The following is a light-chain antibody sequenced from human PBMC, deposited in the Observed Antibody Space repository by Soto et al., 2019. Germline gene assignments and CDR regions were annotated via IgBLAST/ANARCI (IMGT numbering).Light chain of an antibody. CDR1: SSNIGSNT. J-gene: IGLJ2*01. CDR2: SNN. Sequence: QSVLTQPPSASGTPGQRVTISCSGSSSNIGSNTVNWYQQLPGTSPKLLIYSNNQRPSGVPDRFSGSRSGPSASLAIGGCQSEDEAGYYCAAWDDSRNGVVFGGGTKVTFL. CDR3: AAWDDSRNGVV. V-gene: IGLV1-44*01.